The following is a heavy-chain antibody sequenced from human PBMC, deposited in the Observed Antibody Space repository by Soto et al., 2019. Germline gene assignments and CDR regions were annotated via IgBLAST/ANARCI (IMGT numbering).Heavy chain of an antibody. CDR1: GFTFGSYG. J-gene: IGHJ4*02. V-gene: IGHV3-23*01. D-gene: IGHD4-17*01. Sequence: EVQLLQSGGGLVLPGGSLRLSCEASGFTFGSYGMTWVRQGPGKGLEWVSLIGADGGTTYTADAVKGRFTIARDNSRNSLYLQMDNLRVEDTAVYYCAKGYGWDSLDYWGQGALVTVSP. CDR3: AKGYGWDSLDY. CDR2: IGADGGTT.